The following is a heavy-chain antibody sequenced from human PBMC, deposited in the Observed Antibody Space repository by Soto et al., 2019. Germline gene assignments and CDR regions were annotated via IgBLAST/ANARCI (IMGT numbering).Heavy chain of an antibody. CDR2: IIPIIGIT. D-gene: IGHD3-10*01. CDR1: GCTFSSYS. Sequence: ASVKVSCKASGCTFSSYSMSWVRQAPGQGLEWMGRIIPIIGITNYAQKFQGRVTMTRDTSISTAYMELSRLRSDDTAVYYCARGGNREYYGSVRAVMDVGGQGTTVTVSS. CDR3: ARGGNREYYGSVRAVMDV. J-gene: IGHJ6*02. V-gene: IGHV1-69*04.